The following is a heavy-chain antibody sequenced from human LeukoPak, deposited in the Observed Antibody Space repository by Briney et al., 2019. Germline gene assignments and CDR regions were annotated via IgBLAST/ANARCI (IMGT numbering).Heavy chain of an antibody. CDR3: ARGYRVASWSYCYGMDV. V-gene: IGHV4-34*01. D-gene: IGHD2-2*01. J-gene: IGHJ6*02. CDR1: GGSFSGYY. Sequence: PSETLSLTCAVYGGSFSGYYWSWIRQPPGKGLEWIGEINHSGSTNYNPSLKSRVTISVDTSKNQFSLKLSSVTAADTAVYYCARGYRVASWSYCYGMDVWGQGTTVTVSS. CDR2: INHSGST.